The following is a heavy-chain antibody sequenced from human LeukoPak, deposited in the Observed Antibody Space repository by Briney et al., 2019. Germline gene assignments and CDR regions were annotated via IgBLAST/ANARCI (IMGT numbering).Heavy chain of an antibody. CDR3: TSTTVTFFDY. CDR2: ISYDGSNK. Sequence: GGSLRLSCAASGFTFSSYAMHWVRQAPGKGLEWVAVISYDGSNKYYADSVKGRFTISRDNSMNTLYLQMNSLRAEDTAVYYCTSTTVTFFDYWGQGTLVAVSS. CDR1: GFTFSSYA. V-gene: IGHV3-30-3*01. J-gene: IGHJ4*02. D-gene: IGHD4-17*01.